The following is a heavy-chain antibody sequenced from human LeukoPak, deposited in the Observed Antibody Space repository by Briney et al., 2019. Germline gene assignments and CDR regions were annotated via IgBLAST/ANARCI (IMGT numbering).Heavy chain of an antibody. CDR1: GGSISSSSYY. CDR3: ARHLGDILTEYYMDV. CDR2: IYYSGST. J-gene: IGHJ6*03. V-gene: IGHV4-39*07. D-gene: IGHD3-9*01. Sequence: SETLSLTCTVSGGSISSSSYYWGWIRQTPGKGLEWIGSIYYSGSTFYSPSLKSRVTISVDTSKNQFSLKLSSVTAADTAVYYCARHLGDILTEYYMDVWGKGTTVTISS.